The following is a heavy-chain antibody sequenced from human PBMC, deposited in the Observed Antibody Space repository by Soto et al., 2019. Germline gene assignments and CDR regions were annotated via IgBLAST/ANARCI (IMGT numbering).Heavy chain of an antibody. V-gene: IGHV4-59*01. Sequence: QVQLQESGPGLVKPSETLSLTCTVSGGSISSYYWSWIRQPPGKGLEWIGYIYYSGSTNYNPSLKGRVTISVDTSKNQFSLKLSSVTAADTAVYYCARSPDCGGDCSLDYWGQGTLVTVSS. CDR2: IYYSGST. CDR3: ARSPDCGGDCSLDY. J-gene: IGHJ4*02. CDR1: GGSISSYY. D-gene: IGHD2-21*01.